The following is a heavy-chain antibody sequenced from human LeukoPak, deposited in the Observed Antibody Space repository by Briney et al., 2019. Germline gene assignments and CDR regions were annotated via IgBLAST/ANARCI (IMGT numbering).Heavy chain of an antibody. J-gene: IGHJ5*02. CDR1: GFNFSTCS. V-gene: IGHV3-48*01. D-gene: IGHD6-13*01. Sequence: GGSLRLSCAASGFNFSTCSMNWVRQAPGKGLEWVSYISSSSTTMYYSDSVRGRFSISRDNAKNSLYLQMNSLRAEDTAVYFCASTGIATGGRRRRFDPWGQGTLVTVSS. CDR3: ASTGIATGGRRRRFDP. CDR2: ISSSSTTM.